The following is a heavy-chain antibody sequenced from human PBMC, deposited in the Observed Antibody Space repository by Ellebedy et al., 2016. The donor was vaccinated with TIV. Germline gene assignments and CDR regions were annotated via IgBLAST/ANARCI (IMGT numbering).Heavy chain of an antibody. D-gene: IGHD3-10*01. J-gene: IGHJ4*02. CDR2: ISTTSSFI. Sequence: PGGSLRPSCAASGFTFSSNSMNWVRQAPGKGLEWVSSISTTSSFIYYADSVKGRFTISRDNAKNSLYLQMNSLRAEDTAVYYCAREGLWFGDLDYWGQGTLVTVSS. CDR1: GFTFSSNS. V-gene: IGHV3-21*01. CDR3: AREGLWFGDLDY.